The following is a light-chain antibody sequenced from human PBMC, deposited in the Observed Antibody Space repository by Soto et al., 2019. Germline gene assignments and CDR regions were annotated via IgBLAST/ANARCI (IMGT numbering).Light chain of an antibody. V-gene: IGLV1-47*01. Sequence: QSVLTQPPSASGTPGQGVSISCSGSSSNIGSNYVYWYQQLPGRAPRLIIYKPDQRPSGVPDRFSGSKSGTSASLAISGLRSEDEALYHCATWDDSLTGLVFGGGTQLTVL. CDR1: SSNIGSNY. CDR3: ATWDDSLTGLV. J-gene: IGLJ3*02. CDR2: KPD.